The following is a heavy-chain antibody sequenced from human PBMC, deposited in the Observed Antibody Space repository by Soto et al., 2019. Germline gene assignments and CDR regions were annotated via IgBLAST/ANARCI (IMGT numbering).Heavy chain of an antibody. V-gene: IGHV4-31*03. Sequence: PSETLSLTCTVSGDSIGRGGYYWTWIRQHPGKGLEWIAYIYTTGSTYYNPSLKSRVGISVDTSKNRFSLKLSSVTAADTAVYYCARGIPVSGSFDYWGQGTLVTVSS. D-gene: IGHD6-19*01. CDR2: IYTTGST. J-gene: IGHJ4*02. CDR1: GDSIGRGGYY. CDR3: ARGIPVSGSFDY.